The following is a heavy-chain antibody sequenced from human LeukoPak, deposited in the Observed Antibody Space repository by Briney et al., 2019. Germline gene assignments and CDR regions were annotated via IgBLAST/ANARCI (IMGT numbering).Heavy chain of an antibody. CDR3: ARDGRDCGGDCYSLDAFDI. V-gene: IGHV3-23*01. CDR1: GFTFSGYA. CDR2: ISGDGRSP. Sequence: GGSLGLSCAASGFTFSGYAMNWVRQAPGKGLEWVSGISGDGRSPFYADSVKGRFVISRDNSKNTLYLQMNSLRAEDTAVYYCARDGRDCGGDCYSLDAFDIWGQGTMVTVSS. J-gene: IGHJ3*02. D-gene: IGHD2-21*02.